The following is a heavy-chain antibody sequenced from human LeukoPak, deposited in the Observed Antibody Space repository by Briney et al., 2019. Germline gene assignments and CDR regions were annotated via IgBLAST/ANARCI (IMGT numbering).Heavy chain of an antibody. CDR3: ARDLEGYSGYDSVY. Sequence: GGSLRLSCAASGFTFSSCAMHWVRQAPGKGLEWVAVISYDGSNKYYADSVKGRFTISRDNSKNTLYLQMNSLRAEDTAVYYCARDLEGYSGYDSVYWGQGTLVTVSS. CDR1: GFTFSSCA. J-gene: IGHJ4*02. V-gene: IGHV3-30*04. CDR2: ISYDGSNK. D-gene: IGHD5-12*01.